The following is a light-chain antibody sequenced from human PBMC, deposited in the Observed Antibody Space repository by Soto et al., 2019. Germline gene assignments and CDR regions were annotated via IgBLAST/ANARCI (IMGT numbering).Light chain of an antibody. CDR3: QQTHTTFT. V-gene: IGKV1-39*01. J-gene: IGKJ4*01. CDR1: QSINNY. Sequence: DVQLAQSPSSLSASVGDRVTITCRARQSINNYLNWYQQKPGKVPKLLIYAASSLQSGVPSRFSGSGSGTDFTLTISSLQPEDFATYYCQQTHTTFTFGGGTTVEIK. CDR2: AAS.